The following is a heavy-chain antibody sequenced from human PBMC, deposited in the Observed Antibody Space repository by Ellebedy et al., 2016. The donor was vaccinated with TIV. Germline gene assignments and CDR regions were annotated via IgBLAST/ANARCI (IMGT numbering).Heavy chain of an antibody. CDR2: ISHDGSSQ. J-gene: IGHJ4*02. V-gene: IGHV3-30-3*01. CDR1: GFTFDSYA. Sequence: PGGSLRLSCVASGFTFDSYAMHWVRQAPGKGLEWVAVISHDGSSQYYADSVKGRFTVSSDNSMTTVYLEMNSLRAEDTALYYCARDLDKSSGWYGGAAYWGQGTQVTVSS. CDR3: ARDLDKSSGWYGGAAY. D-gene: IGHD6-19*01.